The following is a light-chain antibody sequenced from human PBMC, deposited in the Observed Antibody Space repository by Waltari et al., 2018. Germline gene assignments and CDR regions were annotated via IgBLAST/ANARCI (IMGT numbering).Light chain of an antibody. Sequence: QSALTQPASVSGSPGTSITISCTGSSSDIGSYNVVSWYQHHPGKAPKLVIYEVINRPSGVSNRFSGSKSGNTASLTISGLQAEDEADYYCCSYAGSVVFGGGTKLTVL. CDR1: SSDIGSYNV. CDR3: CSYAGSVV. J-gene: IGLJ2*01. CDR2: EVI. V-gene: IGLV2-23*02.